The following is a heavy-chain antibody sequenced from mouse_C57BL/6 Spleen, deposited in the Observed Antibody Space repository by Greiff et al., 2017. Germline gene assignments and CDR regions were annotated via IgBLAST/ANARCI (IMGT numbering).Heavy chain of an antibody. D-gene: IGHD4-1*01. CDR3: AGELGSWFAY. V-gene: IGHV5-17*01. CDR2: ISSGSSTI. CDR1: GFTFSDYG. Sequence: EVKLMESGGGLVKPGGSLKLSCAASGFTFSDYGMHWVRQAPEKGLEWVAYISSGSSTIYYADTVKGRFTISRDNAKNTLFLQMTSLRSEDTAMYYCAGELGSWFAYWGQGTLVTVSA. J-gene: IGHJ3*01.